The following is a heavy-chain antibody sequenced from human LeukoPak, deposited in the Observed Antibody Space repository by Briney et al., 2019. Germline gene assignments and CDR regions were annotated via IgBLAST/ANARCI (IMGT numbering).Heavy chain of an antibody. J-gene: IGHJ4*02. CDR1: GFTVSSNS. CDR3: AKDGLPDVLYYFNY. Sequence: PGGSLRPSCTVSGFTVSSNSMSWVRQAPGKGLEWVSFIYSGGNTLYSDSVKGRFTISRDNSKNTLYLQMNSLRAEDTAIYYCAKDGLPDVLYYFNYWGQGTLVAVSS. D-gene: IGHD3-9*01. CDR2: IYSGGNT. V-gene: IGHV3-53*01.